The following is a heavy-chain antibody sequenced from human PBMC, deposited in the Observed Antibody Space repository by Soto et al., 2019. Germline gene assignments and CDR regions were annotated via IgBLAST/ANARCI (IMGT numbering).Heavy chain of an antibody. J-gene: IGHJ5*02. Sequence: QMQLVQSGGGLVKPGGSLTLSCKASGFTFSDYYMIWVRQTPGKGLEWLSYISDSGSTIYYADSVWARFTIFRENAAYSVYLQLDGLTDGDTAFYYCARGGSGWTRGGWLGPWGQGSLVTVSS. CDR1: GFTFSDYY. CDR2: ISDSGSTI. CDR3: ARGGSGWTRGGWLGP. V-gene: IGHV3-11*01. D-gene: IGHD6-25*01.